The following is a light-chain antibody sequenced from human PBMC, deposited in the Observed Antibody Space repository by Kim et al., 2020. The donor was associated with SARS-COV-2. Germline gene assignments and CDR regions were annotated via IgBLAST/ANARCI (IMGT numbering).Light chain of an antibody. V-gene: IGLV3-21*03. Sequence: SYELTQPPSVSVAPGKTAVITCGGDDIGNKRVHWYLQKPGQAPILVLYEDRYRPSGIPGRFSGSNSGNTVTLSISRVEAGDEADYYGQVWDSGGDHVVFGGGTKLTVL. CDR3: QVWDSGGDHVV. J-gene: IGLJ2*01. CDR1: DIGNKR. CDR2: EDR.